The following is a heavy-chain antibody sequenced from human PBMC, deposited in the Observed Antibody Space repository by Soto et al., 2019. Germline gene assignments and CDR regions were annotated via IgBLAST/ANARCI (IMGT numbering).Heavy chain of an antibody. J-gene: IGHJ3*02. Sequence: EVQLLESGGGLVQPGGSLRLSCAGSGFTFNNYAMTWVRQAPGKGLEWVSAISGSGGVTHYADSVKGRFTISRDNSKNTLYLQMNRLRADDTAVYYCAKTTSSTWYLDAYDIWGQGTMVTVSS. CDR2: ISGSGGVT. V-gene: IGHV3-23*01. CDR1: GFTFNNYA. D-gene: IGHD6-13*01. CDR3: AKTTSSTWYLDAYDI.